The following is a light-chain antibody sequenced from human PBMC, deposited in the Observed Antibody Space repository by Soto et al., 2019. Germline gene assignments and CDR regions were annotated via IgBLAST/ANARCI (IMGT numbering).Light chain of an antibody. CDR3: AAWDDSLSGRL. V-gene: IGLV1-47*01. CDR1: SSNIGSSH. Sequence: QAVVTQPPSASGTPGQRVTISCSGSSSNIGSSHVYWYQQLPGTAPKLLIYKNNQRPSGVPDRFSGSKSGTSASLAISGLRSEDEADYYCAAWDDSLSGRLFGTGTKLTVL. J-gene: IGLJ1*01. CDR2: KNN.